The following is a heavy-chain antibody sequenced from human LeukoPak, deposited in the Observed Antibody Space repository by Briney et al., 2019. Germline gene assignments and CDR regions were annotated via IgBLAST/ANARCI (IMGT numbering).Heavy chain of an antibody. CDR3: ARRIAVAVNSRYYYYGMDV. Sequence: SETLSLTCSVSIGSISSSKWWSWVRQSPVKGLEWIGEIYLYGTTNYNPSFTSRVTMSVDRSRNQFSLKLTSVTAADTAVYYCARRIAVAVNSRYYYYGMDVWGQGTTVTVSS. CDR1: IGSISSSKW. J-gene: IGHJ6*02. V-gene: IGHV4-4*02. CDR2: IYLYGTT. D-gene: IGHD6-19*01.